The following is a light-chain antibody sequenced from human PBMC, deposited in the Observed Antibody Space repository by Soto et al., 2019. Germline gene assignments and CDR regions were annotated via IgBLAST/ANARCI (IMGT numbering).Light chain of an antibody. Sequence: DIQMTQSPSTLSASVGDRVTITCRASQTISSWLAWYQQKPGNAPNLLIYQASSLKSGVPSRFSGSGSGTEFTLTIGSLQPDDFATYYCQQTHSLPLSFGPGTKVDIK. CDR3: QQTHSLPLS. CDR1: QTISSW. CDR2: QAS. J-gene: IGKJ3*01. V-gene: IGKV1-5*03.